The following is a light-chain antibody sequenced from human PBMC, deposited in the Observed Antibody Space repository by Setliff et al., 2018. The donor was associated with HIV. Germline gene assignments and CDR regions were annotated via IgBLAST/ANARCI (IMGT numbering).Light chain of an antibody. V-gene: IGLV2-23*02. Sequence: QSVLTQPASVSGSPGRSVTISCTGSSSDVGSSILVSWYQQHPGKAPKLIIYEVDKRPSGISTRFSGSKSGKTASLTISGLRAEDDEADYYCCSYTTSDTWVFGGGTKVTVL. CDR3: CSYTTSDTWV. J-gene: IGLJ3*02. CDR2: EVD. CDR1: SSDVGSSIL.